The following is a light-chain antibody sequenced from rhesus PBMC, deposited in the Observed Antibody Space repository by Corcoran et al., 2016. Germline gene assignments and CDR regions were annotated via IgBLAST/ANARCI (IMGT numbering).Light chain of an antibody. CDR1: QSVGSY. V-gene: IGKV3-24*04. J-gene: IGKJ2*01. CDR3: QQSSNLYS. Sequence: QWERATLSCRASQSVGSYLAWYQQKPGQAPRLPIYGASSRATGIPDRFRGSGSGTDFTLTISSLEPEDVGVYYCQQSSNLYSFGQGTKVKIK. CDR2: GAS.